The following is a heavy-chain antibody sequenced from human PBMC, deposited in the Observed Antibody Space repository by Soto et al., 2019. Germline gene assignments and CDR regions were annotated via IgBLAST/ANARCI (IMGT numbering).Heavy chain of an antibody. V-gene: IGHV4-39*01. Sequence: SATLSLTCTVSGRTFNINADFWYLAWIRQPPGKGLEWIGSIDNGVNTHYKSPLKSRVIISADTSNNQFSLSLNSVTAADTAVYYCVKRSLLMAPTWGQGIQVTVSS. D-gene: IGHD1-26*01. CDR2: IDNGVNT. CDR1: GRTFNINADF. J-gene: IGHJ4*02. CDR3: VKRSLLMAPT.